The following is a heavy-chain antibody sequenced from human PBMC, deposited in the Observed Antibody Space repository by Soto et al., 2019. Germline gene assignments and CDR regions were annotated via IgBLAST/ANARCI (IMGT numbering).Heavy chain of an antibody. CDR3: ARRGWGYYRDV. V-gene: IGHV4-59*08. D-gene: IGHD6-19*01. CDR2: IYYSGST. J-gene: IGHJ6*03. CDR1: GGSISSYY. Sequence: SETLSLTCTVSGGSISSYYWSWIRQPPGKGLEWIGYIYYSGSTNYNPSLKSRVTISVDTSKNQFSLKLSSVTAADTAVYYCARRGWGYYRDVWGKGPRVTFPS.